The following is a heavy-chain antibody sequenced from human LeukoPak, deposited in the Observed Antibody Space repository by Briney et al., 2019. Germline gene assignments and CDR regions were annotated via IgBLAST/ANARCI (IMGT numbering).Heavy chain of an antibody. Sequence: TSETLSLTCAVYGGSFSGYYWSWIRQPPGKGLEWIGEINHSGSTNYNPPLKSRVTISVDTSKNQFSLKLSSVTAADTAVYYCASPYCSGGSCYANWFDPWGQGTLVTVSS. D-gene: IGHD2-15*01. CDR1: GGSFSGYY. V-gene: IGHV4-34*01. CDR2: INHSGST. CDR3: ASPYCSGGSCYANWFDP. J-gene: IGHJ5*02.